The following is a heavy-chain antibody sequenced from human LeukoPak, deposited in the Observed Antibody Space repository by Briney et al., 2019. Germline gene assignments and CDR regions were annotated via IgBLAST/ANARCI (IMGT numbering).Heavy chain of an antibody. D-gene: IGHD3-10*01. Sequence: GGSLRLSCAASGFTFSDYYMSWIRQAPGKGLEWVSYISSSSSYTNYADSVKGRFTISRDNAKNSLYLQTNSLRAEDTAVYYCARDAKGDYYGSGSYLHPDYWGQGTLVTVSS. CDR3: ARDAKGDYYGSGSYLHPDY. J-gene: IGHJ4*02. CDR2: ISSSSSYT. CDR1: GFTFSDYY. V-gene: IGHV3-11*06.